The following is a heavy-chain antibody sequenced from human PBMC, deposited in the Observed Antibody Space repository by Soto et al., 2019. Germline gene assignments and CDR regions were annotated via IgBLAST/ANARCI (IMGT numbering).Heavy chain of an antibody. V-gene: IGHV1-2*04. CDR1: GYTFTGYY. J-gene: IGHJ5*02. Sequence: QVQLVQSGAEVKKPGASVKVSCKASGYTFTGYYMHWVRQAPGQGLERMGWINPNGGGTNYAQKFQGWGTMARDTSISTAYMELSRLRSDDTAVYYCARGFITGAAGWFDPWGQGTLVTVSS. D-gene: IGHD1-20*01. CDR3: ARGFITGAAGWFDP. CDR2: INPNGGGT.